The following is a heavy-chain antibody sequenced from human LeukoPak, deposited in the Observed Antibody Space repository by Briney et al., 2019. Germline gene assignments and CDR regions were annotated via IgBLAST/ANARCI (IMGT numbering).Heavy chain of an antibody. J-gene: IGHJ4*02. CDR3: ARGRNDNGGMFFDS. V-gene: IGHV4-59*01. CDR1: GGSIRGYY. Sequence: SETLSLTCTVSGGSIRGYYWSWIRQAPGKGLEWIGFISYSGYTSYSPSLKSRVAISVDTSKSQFSLRLRSMTAADTAIYYCARGRNDNGGMFFDSWAQGTLVTVSS. CDR2: ISYSGYT. D-gene: IGHD4-23*01.